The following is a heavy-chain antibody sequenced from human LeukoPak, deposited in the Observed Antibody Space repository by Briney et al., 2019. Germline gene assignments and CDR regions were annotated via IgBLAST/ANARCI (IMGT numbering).Heavy chain of an antibody. Sequence: ASVKVSCKASGYTFTSYGISWVRQAPGQGLEWMGWISAYNGNTSYAQKLQGRVTMTTDTSTSTAYMELRSLRPDDTAVYYCARDRVATVTTWGDYWGQGTLVTVSS. CDR2: ISAYNGNT. CDR1: GYTFTSYG. CDR3: ARDRVATVTTWGDY. V-gene: IGHV1-18*01. J-gene: IGHJ4*02. D-gene: IGHD4-17*01.